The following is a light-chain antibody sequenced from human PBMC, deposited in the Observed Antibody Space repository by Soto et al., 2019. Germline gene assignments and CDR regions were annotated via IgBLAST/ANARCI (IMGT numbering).Light chain of an antibody. CDR1: SSNIRSNT. V-gene: IGLV1-44*01. CDR2: YNN. J-gene: IGLJ3*02. CDR3: AAWDDSLYGWV. Sequence: QSVLTQPPSASGTPGQRVTIYCSGSSSNIRSNTVNWYQQLPGTAPTLLIYYNNQRPSGVPDRFSGSKSGTSASLAISGLQSEDEAHYYCAAWDDSLYGWVFGGGTKLTVL.